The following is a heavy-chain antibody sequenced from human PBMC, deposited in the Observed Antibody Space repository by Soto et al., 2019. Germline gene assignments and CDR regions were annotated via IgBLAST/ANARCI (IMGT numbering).Heavy chain of an antibody. Sequence: GGSLRLSCAASGFTFSSYGMHWVRQAPGKGLEWVAVISYDGSNKYYADSVKGRFTISRDNSKKTLYLQMNSLRAEDTAVYYCAKDLGIAARLASDFDIWGQGTMVTVSS. CDR3: AKDLGIAARLASDFDI. J-gene: IGHJ3*02. CDR2: ISYDGSNK. D-gene: IGHD6-6*01. CDR1: GFTFSSYG. V-gene: IGHV3-30*18.